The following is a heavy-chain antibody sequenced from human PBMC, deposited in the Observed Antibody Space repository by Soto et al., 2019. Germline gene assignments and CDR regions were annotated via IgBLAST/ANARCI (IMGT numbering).Heavy chain of an antibody. V-gene: IGHV1-8*01. D-gene: IGHD1-26*01. Sequence: ASVKDPCNTSGYSFPRLAINWVRQTAGQGLEWMGWMQPSTGRTGYAQKFQGRVTMTRDTSINTAYMELTTLTSEDTAFYYCARGVSAGVDYGCQGTLGTV. J-gene: IGHJ4*02. CDR1: GYSFPRLA. CDR3: ARGVSAGVDY. CDR2: MQPSTGRT.